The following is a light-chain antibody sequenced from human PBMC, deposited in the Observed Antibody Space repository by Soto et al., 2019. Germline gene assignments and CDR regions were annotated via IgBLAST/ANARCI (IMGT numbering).Light chain of an antibody. CDR2: DTF. CDR3: QQRSNWPPSWT. CDR1: QSVSIH. V-gene: IGKV3-11*01. Sequence: EIVLTQSPATLSLSPGERATLPCRASQSVSIHLAWYQQKPGQAPRLLIYDTFNRATGIPARFSGSGSGTDFTLTISSLEPEDFAVYYCQQRSNWPPSWTFGQGTKVEIK. J-gene: IGKJ1*01.